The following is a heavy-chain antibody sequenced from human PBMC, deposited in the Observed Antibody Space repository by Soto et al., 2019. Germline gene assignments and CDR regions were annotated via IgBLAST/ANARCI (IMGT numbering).Heavy chain of an antibody. D-gene: IGHD2-2*01. Sequence: ASVKVSCKASGYTFTSYCISWVRQAPGQGLEWMGWISAYNGNTNYAQKLQGRVTMTTDTSTSTAYMELRSLRSDDTAVYYCARDLGCSSTGCYFNGSSPWGKETLAPVPS. CDR2: ISAYNGNT. V-gene: IGHV1-18*01. CDR3: ARDLGCSSTGCYFNGSSP. CDR1: GYTFTSYC. J-gene: IGHJ5*02.